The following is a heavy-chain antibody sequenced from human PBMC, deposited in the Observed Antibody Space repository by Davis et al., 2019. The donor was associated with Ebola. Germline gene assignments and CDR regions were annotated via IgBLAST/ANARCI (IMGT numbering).Heavy chain of an antibody. D-gene: IGHD2/OR15-2a*01. J-gene: IGHJ5*01. Sequence: MPSETLSLTCAVYGGSFSDYFWSWIRQPPEKGLEWIGEISHHNGYTNYNPSLSSRVAISVDSSKNQFSLKINSVTAADTATYYCARTTKTNIEASGLGYNSFDSWGQEVLVSVSS. CDR2: ISHHNGYT. CDR1: GGSFSDYF. V-gene: IGHV4-34*01. CDR3: ARTTKTNIEASGLGYNSFDS.